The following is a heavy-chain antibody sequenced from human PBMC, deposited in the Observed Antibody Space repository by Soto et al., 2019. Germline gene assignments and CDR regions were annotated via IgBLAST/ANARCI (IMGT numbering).Heavy chain of an antibody. CDR3: ARATINYYGSGSSRPDY. V-gene: IGHV1-46*03. CDR2: INPSGGST. CDR1: GYTFTSYY. D-gene: IGHD3-10*01. Sequence: ASVKVSCKASGYTFTSYYMHCVRQAPGQGLEWMGIINPSGGSTSYAQKFQGRVTMTRDTSTSTVYMELSSLRSEDTAVYYCARATINYYGSGSSRPDYWGQGTLVTVSS. J-gene: IGHJ4*02.